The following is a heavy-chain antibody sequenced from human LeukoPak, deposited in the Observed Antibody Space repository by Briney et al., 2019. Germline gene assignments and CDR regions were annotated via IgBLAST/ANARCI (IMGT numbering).Heavy chain of an antibody. Sequence: ASVKVSCKASGGTFSSYAISWVRQAPGQGLEWMGGIIPIFGTANYAQKFQGRVTITTDESTSTAYMELSSLRSEDTAVYYCARGRAYNFWSGYYTADYYYYYYMDVWGKGTTVTVSS. V-gene: IGHV1-69*05. D-gene: IGHD3-3*01. CDR3: ARGRAYNFWSGYYTADYYYYYYMDV. CDR2: IIPIFGTA. CDR1: GGTFSSYA. J-gene: IGHJ6*03.